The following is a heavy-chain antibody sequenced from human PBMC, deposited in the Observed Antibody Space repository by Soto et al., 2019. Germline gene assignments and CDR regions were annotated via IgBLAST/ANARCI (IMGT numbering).Heavy chain of an antibody. V-gene: IGHV1-69*19. J-gene: IGHJ4*02. CDR1: GGTFNTYA. CDR3: ARDFQVHTPAFVY. CDR2: ISPMFGAA. Sequence: QVQLVQSGAEMKKPGSSVKVSCQSSGGTFNTYAMNWVRQAPGQGPEWMGDISPMFGAANYAPEFQGRVIITADESPGTSYIQLSSLTSEDTALYFCARDFQVHTPAFVYWGQGTLVTVSS. D-gene: IGHD3-10*01.